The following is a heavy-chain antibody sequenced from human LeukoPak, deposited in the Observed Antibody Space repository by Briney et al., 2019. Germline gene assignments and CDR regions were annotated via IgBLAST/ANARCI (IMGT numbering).Heavy chain of an antibody. CDR3: ARGSWIQLWLDFDY. CDR2: IYTSGST. Sequence: SETLSLTCTVSGGSNSSSSYYWSWIRQPAGKGLEWIGRIYTSGSTNYNPSLKSRVTMSVDTSKNQFSLKLSSVTAADTAVYYCARGSWIQLWLDFDYWGQGTLVTVSS. D-gene: IGHD5-18*01. CDR1: GGSNSSSSYY. J-gene: IGHJ4*02. V-gene: IGHV4-61*02.